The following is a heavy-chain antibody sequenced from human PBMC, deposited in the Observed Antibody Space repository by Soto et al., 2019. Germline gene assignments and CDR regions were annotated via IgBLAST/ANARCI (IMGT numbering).Heavy chain of an antibody. D-gene: IGHD6-13*01. V-gene: IGHV4-59*01. J-gene: IGHJ4*02. CDR3: ARATSYSSSWYLHY. CDR1: GGSISSYY. CDR2: IYYSGST. Sequence: SAPLSLTCTVSGGSISSYYWSWIRQPPGKGLEWIGYIYYSGSTNYNPSLKSRVTISVDTSKNQFPLKLSSVTAADTAVYYCARATSYSSSWYLHYWGQGTLVTVS.